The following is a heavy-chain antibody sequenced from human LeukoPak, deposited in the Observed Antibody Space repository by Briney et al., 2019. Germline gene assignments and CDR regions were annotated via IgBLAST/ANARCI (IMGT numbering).Heavy chain of an antibody. V-gene: IGHV4-4*02. CDR3: ASGDGVQTLNFDS. Sequence: TSETLSLTCAVSGGSVRSSNWWSWVRQPPGKGLEWIGEIYHSGSTNYSPSLKTRVTISIDTSKNQFSLKLSSVTAADAAVYYCASGDGVQTLNFDSWGQGTLVTVSS. CDR2: IYHSGST. J-gene: IGHJ4*02. CDR1: GGSVRSSNW. D-gene: IGHD2-8*01.